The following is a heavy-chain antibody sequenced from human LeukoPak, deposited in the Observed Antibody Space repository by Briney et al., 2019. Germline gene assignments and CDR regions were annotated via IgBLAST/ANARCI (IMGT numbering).Heavy chain of an antibody. CDR3: ARDSIAVAGLFDY. D-gene: IGHD6-19*01. J-gene: IGHJ4*02. V-gene: IGHV3-33*01. Sequence: GGSLRLSCAASGFTFSSYGMHWVRQAPGKGLEWVAVIWYDGSNKYYADSVKGRFTISRDNSKNTLYLQMNSLRAEDTAVYYCARDSIAVAGLFDYWAREPWSPSPQ. CDR1: GFTFSSYG. CDR2: IWYDGSNK.